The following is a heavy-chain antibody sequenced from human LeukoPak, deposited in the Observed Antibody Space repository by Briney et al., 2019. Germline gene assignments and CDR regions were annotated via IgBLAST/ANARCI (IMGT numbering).Heavy chain of an antibody. D-gene: IGHD3-10*01. CDR1: GYTFTSYD. J-gene: IGHJ6*03. Sequence: GASVKVSCKASGYTFTSYDINWVRQATGQGLEWMGWMNPNSGNTGYAQKFQGRVTITRNTSISTAYMELSSLRSEDTAEYYCARGRDRPPAIGYYYYMDVWGKGTTVTVSS. V-gene: IGHV1-8*03. CDR2: MNPNSGNT. CDR3: ARGRDRPPAIGYYYYMDV.